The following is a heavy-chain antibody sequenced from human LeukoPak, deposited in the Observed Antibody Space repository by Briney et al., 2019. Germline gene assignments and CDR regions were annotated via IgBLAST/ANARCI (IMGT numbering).Heavy chain of an antibody. CDR3: ARTSIAARRADFDY. D-gene: IGHD6-6*01. CDR2: MNPNSGNT. CDR1: GYTFTSYD. Sequence: ASVKVSCKASGYTFTSYDINWVRQATGQGLEWMGWMNPNSGNTGYAQKFQGRVTLTRDTPTRTAYMELNRLTSDDTAVYYCARTSIAARRADFDYWGQGTVVTVSS. J-gene: IGHJ4*02. V-gene: IGHV1-8*01.